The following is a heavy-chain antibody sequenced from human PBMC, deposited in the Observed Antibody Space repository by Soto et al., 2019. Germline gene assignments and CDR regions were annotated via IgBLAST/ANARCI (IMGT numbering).Heavy chain of an antibody. D-gene: IGHD3-3*01. V-gene: IGHV1-3*01. CDR3: ARPAQISYYDFWSGYYEQTPFDY. Sequence: ASVKVSCKASGYTFTSYAMHWVRQAPGQRLEWMGWINAGNGNTKYSQKFQGRVAITRDTSASTAYMELSSLRSEDTAVYYCARPAQISYYDFWSGYYEQTPFDYCGQGTLVTVSS. J-gene: IGHJ4*02. CDR1: GYTFTSYA. CDR2: INAGNGNT.